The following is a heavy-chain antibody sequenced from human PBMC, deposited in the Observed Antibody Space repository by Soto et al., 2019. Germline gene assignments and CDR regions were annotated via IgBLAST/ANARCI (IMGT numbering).Heavy chain of an antibody. V-gene: IGHV3-30*18. D-gene: IGHD2-15*01. CDR2: ITYDGSNK. CDR3: PKVRVGACSGLGCYFADH. J-gene: IGHJ5*02. CDR1: GFTFNRYG. Sequence: QVQLVESGGGVVQPGMSLRLSCAASGFTFNRYGMHWVRHAPGKGLEWVAAITYDGSNKYYADSVKGRFTISRDNSKNTLYLQINSLRPEDTAVHYCPKVRVGACSGLGCYFADHWGQGTLVTVSS.